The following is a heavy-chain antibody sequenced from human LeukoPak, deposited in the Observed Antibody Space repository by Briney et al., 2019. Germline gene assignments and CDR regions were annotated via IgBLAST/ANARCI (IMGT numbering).Heavy chain of an antibody. Sequence: SETLSLTCSVSGGSITSYYWSWIRQPPGKRLEWIRYVYYSGSTNYNPSLKSRVTIAVDTSKHQFSLKLSSVTAADTAVYYCARGGIAAAALVRLDYWGQGTLVTVSS. CDR2: VYYSGST. CDR1: GGSITSYY. J-gene: IGHJ4*02. V-gene: IGHV4-59*01. D-gene: IGHD6-13*01. CDR3: ARGGIAAAALVRLDY.